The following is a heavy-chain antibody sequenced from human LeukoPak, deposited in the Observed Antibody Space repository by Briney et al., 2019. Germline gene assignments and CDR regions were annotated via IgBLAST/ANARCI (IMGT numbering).Heavy chain of an antibody. Sequence: NPSETLSLTCAVSGXSISSSNGWSWVRPPPGKGLEWIGEIFHSGSTNYNPSLRSRVTISVDKSKNQFSLNLSSVTAADTAVYYCATGSPHVSHYWGQGTLVTVSS. CDR3: ATGSPHVSHY. J-gene: IGHJ4*02. V-gene: IGHV4-4*02. CDR1: GXSISSSNG. CDR2: IFHSGST. D-gene: IGHD1-14*01.